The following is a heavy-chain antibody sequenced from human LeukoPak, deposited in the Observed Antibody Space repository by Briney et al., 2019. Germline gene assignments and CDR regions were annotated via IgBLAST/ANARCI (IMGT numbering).Heavy chain of an antibody. CDR2: INPNSGGT. V-gene: IGHV1-2*05. J-gene: IGHJ4*02. D-gene: IGHD2-21*02. CDR1: GYTFTGYY. CDR3: AREPNRQRNCGGDCYSPPFDY. Sequence: ASVKVSCKASGYTFTGYYMHWVRQAPGQGLEWMGRINPNSGGTNYAQKFQGRVTMTRDTSISTAYMELSRLRSDETDVYYCAREPNRQRNCGGDCYSPPFDYWGQGTLVTVSS.